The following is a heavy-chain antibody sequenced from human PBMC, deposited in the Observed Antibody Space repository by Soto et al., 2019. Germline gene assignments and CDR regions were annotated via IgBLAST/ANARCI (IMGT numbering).Heavy chain of an antibody. J-gene: IGHJ4*02. Sequence: VAVISYDGSNKYYADSVKGRFTISRDNSKNTLYLQMNSLRAEDTAVYYCAKGAYSGSHLDYWGQGTLVTVSS. V-gene: IGHV3-30*18. CDR2: ISYDGSNK. CDR3: AKGAYSGSHLDY. D-gene: IGHD1-26*01.